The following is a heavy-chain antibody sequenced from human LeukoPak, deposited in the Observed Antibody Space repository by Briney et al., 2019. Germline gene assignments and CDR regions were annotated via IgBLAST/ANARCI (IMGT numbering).Heavy chain of an antibody. CDR1: GGSISSGTYY. V-gene: IGHV4-30-4*01. CDR2: IYYSGST. Sequence: PSETLSLTCAVSGGSISSGTYYWSWIRQPPGKGLEWIGYIYYSGSTYYNPSLKSRVTISVDTSKNQFSLKLSSVTAADTAVYYCARSLVVPAAPFDYWGQGTLVTVSS. D-gene: IGHD2-2*01. J-gene: IGHJ4*02. CDR3: ARSLVVPAAPFDY.